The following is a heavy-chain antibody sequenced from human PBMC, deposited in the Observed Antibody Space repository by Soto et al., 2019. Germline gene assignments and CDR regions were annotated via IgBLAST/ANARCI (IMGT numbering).Heavy chain of an antibody. CDR2: IIPIFGTA. CDR1: GGTFSSYA. CDR3: ARGGYHDCWSGSGMDV. D-gene: IGHD3-3*01. J-gene: IGHJ6*02. Sequence: SVKVSCKASGGTFSSYAISWVRQAPGHGLEWMGGIIPIFGTANYAQKFQGRVTITADESTSTAYMELSSLRSEDTAVYYCARGGYHDCWSGSGMDVWGQGTTVTVSS. V-gene: IGHV1-69*13.